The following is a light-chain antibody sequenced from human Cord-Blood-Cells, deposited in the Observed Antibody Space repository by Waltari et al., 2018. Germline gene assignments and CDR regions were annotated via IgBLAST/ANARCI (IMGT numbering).Light chain of an antibody. CDR3: SSYTSSSTRV. Sequence: QSALTQPASVSGSPGLSITISCTRTSSDVGGSNYVSWYQQHPGKAPKLMIYDVSNRPSGVSNRFAGSKSGNTASLTISGLQAEDEADYYCSSYTSSSTRVFGGGTKLTVL. CDR1: SSDVGGSNY. J-gene: IGLJ3*02. V-gene: IGLV2-14*03. CDR2: DVS.